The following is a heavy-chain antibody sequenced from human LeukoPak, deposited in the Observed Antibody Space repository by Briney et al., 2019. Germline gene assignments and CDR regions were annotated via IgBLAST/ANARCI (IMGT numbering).Heavy chain of an antibody. Sequence: ASVKVSCKASGGTFSSYAISWVRQAPGQGLEWMGGIIPIFGTANYAQKFQGRVTITADESTSTAYMELSSLRSEDTAVYYCARGIAAERYNWFDPWGQETLVTVSS. CDR2: IIPIFGTA. V-gene: IGHV1-69*13. D-gene: IGHD6-13*01. CDR1: GGTFSSYA. J-gene: IGHJ5*02. CDR3: ARGIAAERYNWFDP.